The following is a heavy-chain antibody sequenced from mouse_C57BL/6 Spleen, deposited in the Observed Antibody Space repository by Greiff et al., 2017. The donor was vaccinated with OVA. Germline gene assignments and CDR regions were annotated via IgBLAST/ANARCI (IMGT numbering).Heavy chain of an antibody. CDR2: INPNNGGT. CDR3: ARHYYGSSYGYFDV. D-gene: IGHD1-1*01. J-gene: IGHJ1*03. Sequence: VQLQQSGPELVKPGASVKIPCKASGYTFTDYNMDWVKQSHGKSLEWIGDINPNNGGTICNQKFKGKATLTVDKSSSTAYMELRSLTSEDTAVYYCARHYYGSSYGYFDVWGTGTTVTVSS. CDR1: GYTFTDYN. V-gene: IGHV1-18*01.